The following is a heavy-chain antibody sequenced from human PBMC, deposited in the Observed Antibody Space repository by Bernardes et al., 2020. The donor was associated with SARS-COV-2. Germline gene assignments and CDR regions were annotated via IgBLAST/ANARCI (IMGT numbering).Heavy chain of an antibody. CDR1: GYTFTSYG. J-gene: IGHJ6*02. D-gene: IGHD2-2*01. V-gene: IGHV1-18*04. CDR3: ARVRLPAAISFYYGMDV. Sequence: ASVKDSCKASGYTFTSYGISWVRRAPGQGLEWMGWISAYNGNTNYAQMLQGRVTMTTDTSTSTAYMELRSLRSDDTAVYYCARVRLPAAISFYYGMDVWGQGTTVTVSS. CDR2: ISAYNGNT.